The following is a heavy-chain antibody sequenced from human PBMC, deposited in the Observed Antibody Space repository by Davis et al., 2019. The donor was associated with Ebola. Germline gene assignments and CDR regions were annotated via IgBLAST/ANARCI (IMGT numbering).Heavy chain of an antibody. CDR3: ARHHRTTILSYFDY. V-gene: IGHV4-59*08. CDR2: IYYSGST. J-gene: IGHJ4*02. D-gene: IGHD5-12*01. Sequence: MPSETLSLTCTVSGGSISSYYWSWIRQPPGKGLEWIGYIYYSGSTNYNPSLKSRVTISVDTSKNQFSLKLSSVTAADTAVYYCARHHRTTILSYFDYWGLGTLVTVSS. CDR1: GGSISSYY.